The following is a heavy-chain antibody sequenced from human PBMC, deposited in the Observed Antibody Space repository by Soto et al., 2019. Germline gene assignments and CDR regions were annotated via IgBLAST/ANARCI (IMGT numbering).Heavy chain of an antibody. CDR1: GGPIKTGDYY. J-gene: IGHJ4*02. CDR2: VFYSGAT. CDR3: ARAGFSYGHLLF. Sequence: SETLSLTCNVSGGPIKTGDYYWNWIRQPPGKGLEWIGYVFYSGATNYSPSLKSRAAISMDTSKNQFSLSLTSVTAADTAVYYCARAGFSYGHLLFWGQGIRVTVS. D-gene: IGHD3-10*01. V-gene: IGHV4-30-4*01.